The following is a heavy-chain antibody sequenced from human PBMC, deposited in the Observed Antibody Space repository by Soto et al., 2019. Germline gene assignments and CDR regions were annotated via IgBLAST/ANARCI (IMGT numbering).Heavy chain of an antibody. CDR1: GFTFRSYA. Sequence: EVQLVQSGGGLVQPGGSLRLSCAASGFTFRSYAMNWVRQVPGKGMEWVSALSGGGDNTYYADSVKGRFTISRDSSKNMVFLQMSSLRVEDSAVYYCAKTPNWNYRHCMDVWGQGTTVIVSS. CDR3: AKTPNWNYRHCMDV. J-gene: IGHJ6*02. CDR2: LSGGGDNT. V-gene: IGHV3-23*04. D-gene: IGHD1-7*01.